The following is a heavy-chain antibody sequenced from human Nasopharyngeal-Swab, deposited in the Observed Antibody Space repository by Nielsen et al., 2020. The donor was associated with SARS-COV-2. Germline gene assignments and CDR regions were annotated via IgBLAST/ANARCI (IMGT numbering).Heavy chain of an antibody. CDR3: ARTDRGGSYFSQYYYYMDV. Sequence: WIRQPPGKGLEWVAVISSDGSDKFYADSVKGRFSISRDTSRSAVYLQMNSLRAEDTALYYCARTDRGGSYFSQYYYYMDVWGTGTTVTV. CDR2: ISSDGSDK. V-gene: IGHV3-30*03. J-gene: IGHJ6*03. D-gene: IGHD1-26*01.